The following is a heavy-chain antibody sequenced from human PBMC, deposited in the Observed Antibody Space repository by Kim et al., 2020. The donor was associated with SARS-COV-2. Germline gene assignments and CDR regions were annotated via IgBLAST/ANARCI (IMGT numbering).Heavy chain of an antibody. J-gene: IGHJ4*02. D-gene: IGHD1-26*01. V-gene: IGHV4-59*01. CDR1: GGSISSYY. CDR3: ARGGGYKAWGLGY. Sequence: SETLSLTCTVSGGSISSYYWSWIRQPPGKGLEWIGYIYYSGSTNYNPSLKSRVTISVDTSKNQFSLKLSSVTAADTAVYYCARGGGYKAWGLGYWGQGTLVTVSS. CDR2: IYYSGST.